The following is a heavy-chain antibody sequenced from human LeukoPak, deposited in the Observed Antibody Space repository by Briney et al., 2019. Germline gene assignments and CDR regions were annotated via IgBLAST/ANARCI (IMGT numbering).Heavy chain of an antibody. V-gene: IGHV3-30*01. J-gene: IGHJ4*02. Sequence: PGGSLRLSCAASGFTFSSYAMHWVRQAPGKGLEWVAVISYDGSNKYYADSVKGRFTISRDNSKNTLYLKMNSLRAEDTAVYYCARDGKAYYDFWSGVSHWFDYWGQGTLVTVSS. CDR2: ISYDGSNK. CDR3: ARDGKAYYDFWSGVSHWFDY. D-gene: IGHD3-3*01. CDR1: GFTFSSYA.